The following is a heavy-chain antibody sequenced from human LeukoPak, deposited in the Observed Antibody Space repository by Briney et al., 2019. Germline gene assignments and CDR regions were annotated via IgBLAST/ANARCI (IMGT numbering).Heavy chain of an antibody. CDR1: GFTFSNAW. CDR2: IKSKTDGGTT. V-gene: IGHV3-15*01. J-gene: IGHJ4*02. D-gene: IGHD5-18*01. CDR3: TTRRGYSYGSPHY. Sequence: GGSLRLSCAASGFTFSNAWMSWVRQAPGKGLEWVGRIKSKTDGGTTDYAAPVKGRFTISRDDSKNTLYLQMNSLKTEDTAVYYCTTRRGYSYGSPHYWSQGTLVTVSS.